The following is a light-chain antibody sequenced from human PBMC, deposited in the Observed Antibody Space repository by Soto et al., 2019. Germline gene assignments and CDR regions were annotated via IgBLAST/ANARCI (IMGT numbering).Light chain of an antibody. V-gene: IGKV3-15*01. CDR1: QSVSSN. J-gene: IGKJ4*01. Sequence: EIVMTQSPATPSVSPGERATLSCRASQSVSSNLAWYQQKPGQAPRLLIYGASTRATAITARFSGRVSGTESTLTISSLQSEDFAVYYGEQYNNWPPQLTFGGGTKVEIK. CDR3: EQYNNWPPQLT. CDR2: GAS.